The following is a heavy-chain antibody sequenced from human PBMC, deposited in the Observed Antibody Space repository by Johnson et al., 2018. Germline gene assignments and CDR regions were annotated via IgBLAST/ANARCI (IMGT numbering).Heavy chain of an antibody. V-gene: IGHV3-30*18. CDR2: ISYDGGNK. J-gene: IGHJ6*03. CDR3: AKDLELRFAVEYMDV. CDR1: GFTFSSYG. Sequence: QVQLVQSGGGVVQPGRSXRLSCAASGFTFSSYGVHWVRQAPGKGLEWVAVISYDGGNKYYADSVKGRFTISRDNSKNTLYLQMDSLRAEDTAVYYCAKDLELRFAVEYMDVWGKGTTVTVSS. D-gene: IGHD5-12*01.